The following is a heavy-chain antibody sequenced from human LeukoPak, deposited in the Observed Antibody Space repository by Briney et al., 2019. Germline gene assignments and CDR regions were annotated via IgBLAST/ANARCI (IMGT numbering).Heavy chain of an antibody. V-gene: IGHV1-69*05. CDR3: ARSVIAPRGGAWYYFDY. CDR2: IIPIFGTA. Sequence: SVKVSCKASGGTFSSYAISWVRQAPGQGLEWMGGIIPIFGTANYAQKFQGRVTLTTDESTSTAYMELSSLRSEDTAVYYCARSVIAPRGGAWYYFDYWGQGTLVTVSS. J-gene: IGHJ4*02. D-gene: IGHD2-21*01. CDR1: GGTFSSYA.